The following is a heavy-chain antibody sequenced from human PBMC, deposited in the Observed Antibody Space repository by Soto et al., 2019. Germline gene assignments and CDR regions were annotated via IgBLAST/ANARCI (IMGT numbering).Heavy chain of an antibody. J-gene: IGHJ4*02. CDR3: ARGVNYYGSGSYYYFDY. Sequence: QVQLVQSGAEVKKPGSSVKVSCKASGGTFSSYALAWGGQPPGKGLGWMGGIIPIFGTANYAQKFQGRVTITADESTSTAYMELSSLRSEDTAVYYCARGVNYYGSGSYYYFDYWGQGTLVTVSS. CDR1: GGTFSSYA. CDR2: IIPIFGTA. D-gene: IGHD3-10*01. V-gene: IGHV1-69*01.